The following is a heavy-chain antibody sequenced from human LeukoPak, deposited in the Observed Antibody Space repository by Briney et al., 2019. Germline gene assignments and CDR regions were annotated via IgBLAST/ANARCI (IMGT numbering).Heavy chain of an antibody. CDR1: GYTFTSYD. CDR2: MNPNSGNT. Sequence: GASVKVSCKASGYTFTSYDINWVRQATGQGLEWMGWMNPNSGNTGYAQKFQGRVTMTRNTSISTVYMELSSLRSEDTAVYYCATSQKYVGTPYYFDYWGQGTLVTVSS. CDR3: ATSQKYVGTPYYFDY. D-gene: IGHD7-27*01. J-gene: IGHJ4*02. V-gene: IGHV1-8*01.